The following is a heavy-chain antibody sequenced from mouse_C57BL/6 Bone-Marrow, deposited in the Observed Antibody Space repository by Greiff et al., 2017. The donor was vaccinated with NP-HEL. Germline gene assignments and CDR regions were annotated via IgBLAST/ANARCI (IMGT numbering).Heavy chain of an antibody. CDR3: ARELTGTPYFDY. Sequence: EVQVVESGGGLVKPGGSLKLSCAASGFTFSSYAMSWVRQTPEKRLEWVATISDGGSYTYYPDNVKGRFTISRDNAKNNLYLQMSHLKSEDTAMYYCARELTGTPYFDYWGQGTTLTVSS. V-gene: IGHV5-4*01. J-gene: IGHJ2*01. D-gene: IGHD4-1*01. CDR2: ISDGGSYT. CDR1: GFTFSSYA.